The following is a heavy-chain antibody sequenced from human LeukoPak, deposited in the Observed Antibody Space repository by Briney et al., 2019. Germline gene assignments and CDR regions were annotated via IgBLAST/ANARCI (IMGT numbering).Heavy chain of an antibody. V-gene: IGHV3-30*03. J-gene: IGHJ4*02. Sequence: GGSLRLSCAASGFTFSSYGMHWVRQAPGKGLEWVAVISYDGSNKYYADSVKGRFTISRDNSKNTLYLQMNSLRAEDTAVNYCARGYSGYDPYYFDYWGQGTLVTVSS. CDR2: ISYDGSNK. D-gene: IGHD5-12*01. CDR1: GFTFSSYG. CDR3: ARGYSGYDPYYFDY.